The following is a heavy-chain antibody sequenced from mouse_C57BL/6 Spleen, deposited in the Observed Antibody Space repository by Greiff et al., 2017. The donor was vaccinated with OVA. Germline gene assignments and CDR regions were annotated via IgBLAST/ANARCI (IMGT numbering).Heavy chain of an antibody. CDR2: IDPSDSYT. J-gene: IGHJ2*01. Sequence: VQLQESGPELVKPGASVKMSCKASGYTFTSYWMQWVKQRPGQGLEWIGEIDPSDSYTNYNQKFKGKATLTVDTSSSTAYMQLSSLTSEDSAVYYCARGPGPYYFDYWGQGTTLTVSS. CDR1: GYTFTSYW. V-gene: IGHV1-50*01. CDR3: ARGPGPYYFDY. D-gene: IGHD3-2*02.